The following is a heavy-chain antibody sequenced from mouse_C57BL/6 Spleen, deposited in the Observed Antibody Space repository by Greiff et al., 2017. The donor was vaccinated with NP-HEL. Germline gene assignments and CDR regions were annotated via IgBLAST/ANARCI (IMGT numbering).Heavy chain of an antibody. D-gene: IGHD2-4*01. V-gene: IGHV1-9*01. J-gene: IGHJ4*01. CDR1: GYTFTGYW. Sequence: QVQLQQSGAELMKPGASVKLSCKATGYTFTGYWIEWVKQRPGHGLEWIGEILPGSGSTNYNSKFKGKATFTADTSSNTAYMQLSSLTTEDAAIYYCARSYYDYDVGYAMDYWGQGTSVTVSS. CDR2: ILPGSGST. CDR3: ARSYYDYDVGYAMDY.